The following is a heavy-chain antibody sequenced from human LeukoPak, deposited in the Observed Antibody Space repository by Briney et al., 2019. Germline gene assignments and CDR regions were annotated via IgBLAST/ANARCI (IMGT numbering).Heavy chain of an antibody. CDR1: GYRFSSYG. D-gene: IGHD3-22*01. CDR2: ISAYNGNT. CDR3: ARTEYYYDSSGHPRSNAFDI. V-gene: IGHV1-18*01. J-gene: IGHJ3*02. Sequence: ASVKVPCKASGYRFSSYGISWVRQAPGQGLEWMGWISAYNGNTNYAQKLQDRVTMTTDTSTSTAYMELRSLRSDDTAVYYCARTEYYYDSSGHPRSNAFDIWGQGTMVTVSS.